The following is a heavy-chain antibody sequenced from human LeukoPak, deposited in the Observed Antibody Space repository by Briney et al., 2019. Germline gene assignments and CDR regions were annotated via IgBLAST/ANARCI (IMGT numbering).Heavy chain of an antibody. J-gene: IGHJ4*02. D-gene: IGHD6-13*01. CDR1: GGSISSGGYY. Sequence: SETLSLTCTVSGGSISSGGYYWSWIRQHPGKGLEWIGYIYYSGSTYYNPSLKSRVTISVDTSKNQFSLKLSSVTAADTAVYYCARETKAGYSSSWYRGDYFDYWGQGTLVAVSS. V-gene: IGHV4-31*03. CDR2: IYYSGST. CDR3: ARETKAGYSSSWYRGDYFDY.